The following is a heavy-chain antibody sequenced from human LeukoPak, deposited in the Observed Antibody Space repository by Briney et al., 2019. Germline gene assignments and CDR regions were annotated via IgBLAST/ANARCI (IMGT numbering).Heavy chain of an antibody. J-gene: IGHJ4*01. CDR3: ARFSSSTWVFDF. CDR2: IYYSGST. V-gene: IGHV4-59*08. D-gene: IGHD6-13*01. CDR1: GGSISGYY. Sequence: SETLSLTCTVSGGSISGYYWSWLRQPPGKGPEWIAYIYYSGSTNYNPSLKGRVAISVETSKNQFTLKLSSVTAADTAVYYCARFSSSTWVFDFWGHGTLVTVSS.